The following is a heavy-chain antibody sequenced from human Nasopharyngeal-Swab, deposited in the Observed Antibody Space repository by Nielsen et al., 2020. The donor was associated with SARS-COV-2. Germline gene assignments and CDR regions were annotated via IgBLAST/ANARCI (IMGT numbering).Heavy chain of an antibody. CDR2: IYYTGSN. CDR1: GGSISSHSYY. Sequence: SETLSLTCTVSGGSISSHSYYWAWIRKPPGKGPEWIGHIYYTGSNHYNPSLRSRVTTSVDTSKNQFSLELRSVTAADTGVYFCARLNYDFGGLYGVDVWGQGTTVTVSS. CDR3: ARLNYDFGGLYGVDV. D-gene: IGHD3-3*01. V-gene: IGHV4-39*01. J-gene: IGHJ6*02.